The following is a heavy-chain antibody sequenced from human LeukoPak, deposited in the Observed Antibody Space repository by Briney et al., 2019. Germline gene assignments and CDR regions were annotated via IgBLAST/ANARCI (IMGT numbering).Heavy chain of an antibody. CDR3: ARDGSIAAAGTGYYYYCMDV. D-gene: IGHD6-13*01. CDR1: GYTFSNYG. V-gene: IGHV1-2*02. Sequence: ASVKVSCKASGYTFSNYGFSWVRQAPGQGLEWMGWINPNSGGTNYAQKFQGRVTMTRDTSISTAYMELSRLRSDDTAVYYCARDGSIAAAGTGYYYYCMDVWGKGTTVTISS. CDR2: INPNSGGT. J-gene: IGHJ6*03.